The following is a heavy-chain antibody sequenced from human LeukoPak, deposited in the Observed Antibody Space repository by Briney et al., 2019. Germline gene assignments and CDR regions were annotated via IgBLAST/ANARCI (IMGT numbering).Heavy chain of an antibody. D-gene: IGHD3-10*01. CDR3: TTGHIFGSGSYYNPNWFDP. Sequence: GGSLRLSCAASGFTSSSYEMNWVRQAPGKGLEWVGRVKSKADSGTTDYAAPVKGRFTISRDDSKNTLFLLMNSLKTEDTAVYYCTTGHIFGSGSYYNPNWFDPWGQGTLVTVSS. CDR1: GFTSSSYE. J-gene: IGHJ5*02. V-gene: IGHV3-15*01. CDR2: VKSKADSGTT.